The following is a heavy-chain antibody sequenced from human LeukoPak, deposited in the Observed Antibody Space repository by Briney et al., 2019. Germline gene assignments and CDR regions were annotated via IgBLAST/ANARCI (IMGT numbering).Heavy chain of an antibody. CDR2: INHSGST. J-gene: IGHJ4*02. Sequence: SETLSLTCAVYGGSFSGYYWSWIRQPPGKGLEWIGEINHSGSTNYNPSLKSRVTISVDTSKNQFSLKLSSVTAADTAVYYCARGRAVAGTFDYWGQGTLVTVSS. CDR3: ARGRAVAGTFDY. CDR1: GGSFSGYY. D-gene: IGHD6-19*01. V-gene: IGHV4-34*01.